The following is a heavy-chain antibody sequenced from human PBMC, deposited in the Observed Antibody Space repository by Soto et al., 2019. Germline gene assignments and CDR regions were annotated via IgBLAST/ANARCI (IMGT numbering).Heavy chain of an antibody. CDR3: ARGYCSGGSCRSPTYNWFDP. CDR2: IYYSGST. CDR1: GGSISSYY. V-gene: IGHV4-59*01. D-gene: IGHD2-15*01. J-gene: IGHJ5*02. Sequence: SETLSLTCTVSGGSISSYYWSWIRQPPGKGLEWIGYIYYSGSTNYNPTLKSRVTISVDTSKNQFALKLSSVTAADTAVYYCARGYCSGGSCRSPTYNWFDPWGQGTLVTVSS.